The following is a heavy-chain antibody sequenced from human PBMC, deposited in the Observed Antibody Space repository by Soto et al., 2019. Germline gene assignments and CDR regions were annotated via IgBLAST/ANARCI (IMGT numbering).Heavy chain of an antibody. V-gene: IGHV3-13*01. CDR3: ARGVRDYGDYMEFDS. J-gene: IGHJ4*02. CDR2: IGTAGDT. D-gene: IGHD4-17*01. CDR1: GFTFSSYD. Sequence: EVQLVESGGGLVQPGGSLRLSCAASGFTFSSYDMHWVRQATGKGLEWVSAIGTAGDTYYPGSVKGRFTISRENAKNSLYLQMNSLRAGDKAVYYCARGVRDYGDYMEFDSWGQGTLVTVSS.